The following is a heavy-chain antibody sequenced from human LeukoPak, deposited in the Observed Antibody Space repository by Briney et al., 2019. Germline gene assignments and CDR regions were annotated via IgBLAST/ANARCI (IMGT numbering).Heavy chain of an antibody. D-gene: IGHD3-16*02. Sequence: SETLSLTCAVSGYSISSGYYWGWIRQPPGKGLEWIGSIYHSGSTYYNPSLKSRVTISVDTSKNQFSLKLSSVTAADTAVYYCARTYYDYVWGSYRHSVWFDPWGQGTLVIVSS. J-gene: IGHJ5*02. CDR3: ARTYYDYVWGSYRHSVWFDP. CDR2: IYHSGST. V-gene: IGHV4-38-2*01. CDR1: GYSISSGYY.